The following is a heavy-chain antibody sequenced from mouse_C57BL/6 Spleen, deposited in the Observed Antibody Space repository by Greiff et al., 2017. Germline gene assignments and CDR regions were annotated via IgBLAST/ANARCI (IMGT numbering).Heavy chain of an antibody. CDR3: ARDGYDEGFAY. V-gene: IGHV1-4*01. J-gene: IGHJ3*01. Sequence: QVQLQQSGAELARPGASVKMSCKASGYTFTSYTMHWVKQRPGQGLEWIGYINPSSGYTKYNQKFKDKATLTADKSSSTAYMQLSSLTSEDSAVYYCARDGYDEGFAYWGQGTLVTVSA. CDR2: INPSSGYT. D-gene: IGHD2-2*01. CDR1: GYTFTSYT.